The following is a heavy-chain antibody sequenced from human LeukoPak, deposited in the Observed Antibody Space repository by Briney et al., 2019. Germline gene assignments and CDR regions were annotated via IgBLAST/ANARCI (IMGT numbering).Heavy chain of an antibody. CDR3: AADDFDY. CDR2: ISYDGSNK. V-gene: IGHV3-30-3*01. J-gene: IGHJ4*02. Sequence: GRSLRLSCAASGFTFSSYAMHWVRQAPGKGLEWVAVISYDGSNKYYADSVKGRFTISRDNSKNTLYLQMNSLRAEDTAVYCCAADDFDYWGQGTLVTVSS. CDR1: GFTFSSYA.